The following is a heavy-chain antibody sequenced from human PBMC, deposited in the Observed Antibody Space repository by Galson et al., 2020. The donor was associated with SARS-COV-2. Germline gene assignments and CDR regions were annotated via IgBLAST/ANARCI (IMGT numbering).Heavy chain of an antibody. CDR1: GGSFSDYY. V-gene: IGHV4-34*01. D-gene: IGHD6-13*01. Sequence: SETLSLTCAVYGGSFSDYYWSWIRQSQGKGPEWIGEIKHTGSTNYNPSLKSRVSISLDTSNNQFSLELTSVTAADTAVYYCARSLSYISSRVCYVDYWGQGTLVTVSS. J-gene: IGHJ4*02. CDR3: ARSLSYISSRVCYVDY. CDR2: IKHTGST.